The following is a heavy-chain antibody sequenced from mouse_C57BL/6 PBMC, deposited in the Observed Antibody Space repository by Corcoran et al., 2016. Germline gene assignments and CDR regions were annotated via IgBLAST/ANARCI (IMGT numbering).Heavy chain of an antibody. J-gene: IGHJ3*01. CDR2: INTYSGVP. D-gene: IGHD1-1*01. CDR1: GYTFTTYG. CDR3: ARPFITTVVDTWFAY. V-gene: IGHV9-3*01. Sequence: QIKLVQSGPELKKPGETVKISCKASGYTFTTYGMSWVKQAPGKGLKWMGRINTYSGVPTYADDFKGRFAFSLETSASTAYLQINNLKNEDTATYFCARPFITTVVDTWFAYWGQGTLVTVSA.